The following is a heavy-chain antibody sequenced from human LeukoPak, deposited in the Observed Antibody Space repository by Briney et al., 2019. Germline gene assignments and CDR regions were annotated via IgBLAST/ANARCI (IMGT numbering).Heavy chain of an antibody. CDR3: AKNYGVIDI. CDR1: EFTSSSYA. Sequence: GGSLRLSCAASEFTSSSYAMRWVRQAPGKGLEWVSAISGSGGSTYSADSVKGRFTISRDNTKNTLYLKMNNLRAEDTAVYYCAKNYGVIDIWRQGTKVTVSS. J-gene: IGHJ3*02. D-gene: IGHD3-16*01. V-gene: IGHV3-23*01. CDR2: ISGSGGST.